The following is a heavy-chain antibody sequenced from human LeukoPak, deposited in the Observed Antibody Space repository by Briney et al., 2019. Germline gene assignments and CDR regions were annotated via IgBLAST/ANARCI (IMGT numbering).Heavy chain of an antibody. CDR2: ISSSGSTI. J-gene: IGHJ4*02. D-gene: IGHD4-17*01. Sequence: GGSLRLSCAASGFTFSSYEMNWVRQAPGKGLEWVSYISSSGSTIYYADSVKGRFTISRDNAKNSLYLQMNSLRAEDTAVYYCAREHPTVSFDYWGQGTLVTVSS. V-gene: IGHV3-48*03. CDR3: AREHPTVSFDY. CDR1: GFTFSSYE.